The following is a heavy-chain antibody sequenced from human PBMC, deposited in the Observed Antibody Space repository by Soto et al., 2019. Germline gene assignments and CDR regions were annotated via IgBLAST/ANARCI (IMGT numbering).Heavy chain of an antibody. CDR1: GGTVASSHW. CDR3: AREIVTAGGNNYFDP. J-gene: IGHJ5*02. V-gene: IGHV4-4*02. D-gene: IGHD2-21*02. Sequence: SETLSLTCGVSGGTVASSHWWSWVRQSPGGGLEWIGNVYHTGDTNLNPSLQSRVTISVDKSNNQFSLRLNPLTAADTAVYFCAREIVTAGGNNYFDPWGPGTLVTVSS. CDR2: VYHTGDT.